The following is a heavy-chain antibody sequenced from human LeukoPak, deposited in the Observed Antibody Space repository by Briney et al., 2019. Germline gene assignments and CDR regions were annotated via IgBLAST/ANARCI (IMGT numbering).Heavy chain of an antibody. CDR3: AREFRSSRYYYYGMDV. V-gene: IGHV4-34*01. D-gene: IGHD2-2*01. Sequence: SETLSLTCAVYGGSFSGYYWSWIRQPPGKGLEWIGEINHSGSTNYNPSLKSRVTISVDTSKNQFSLKLSSVTAADTAVYYCAREFRSSRYYYYGMDVWGQGTTVTVSS. CDR2: INHSGST. J-gene: IGHJ6*02. CDR1: GGSFSGYY.